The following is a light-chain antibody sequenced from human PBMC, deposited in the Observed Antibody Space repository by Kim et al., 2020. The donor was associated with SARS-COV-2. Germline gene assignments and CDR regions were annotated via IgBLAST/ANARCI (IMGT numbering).Light chain of an antibody. CDR2: DAS. CDR3: QQYDKERT. Sequence: LSASVGDRVTITCQASQDISNYLNWYQQKPGKAPKLLIYDASNLETGVPSRFSGSGSGTDFTFTISSLQPEDIATYYCQQYDKERTFGQGTKLEI. J-gene: IGKJ2*01. V-gene: IGKV1-33*01. CDR1: QDISNY.